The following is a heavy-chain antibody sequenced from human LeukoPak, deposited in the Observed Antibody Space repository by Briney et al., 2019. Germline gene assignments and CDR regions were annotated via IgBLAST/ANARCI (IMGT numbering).Heavy chain of an antibody. CDR3: ARDRSFWFGENWSDP. CDR2: IIPIFGTA. D-gene: IGHD3-10*01. V-gene: IGHV1-69*13. CDR1: GGTFSSYA. Sequence: RASVKVSCKASGGTFSSYAISRVRQAPGQGLEWMGGIIPIFGTANYAQKFQGRVTITADESTSTAYMELSSLRSEDTAVYYCARDRSFWFGENWSDPWGQGTLVTVSS. J-gene: IGHJ5*02.